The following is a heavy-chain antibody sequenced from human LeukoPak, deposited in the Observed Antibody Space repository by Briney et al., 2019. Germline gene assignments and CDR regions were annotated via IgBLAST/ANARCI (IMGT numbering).Heavy chain of an antibody. CDR2: IYYSGST. D-gene: IGHD4-17*01. CDR1: GGSISSYY. J-gene: IGHJ4*02. CDR3: ARGELHYGDYDAYYFDY. Sequence: SETLSLTCTVSGGSISSYYWSWIRQPPGKGLEWIGYIYYSGSTNYNPSLKSRVTISVDTSKNQLSLKLSSVTAADTAVYYCARGELHYGDYDAYYFDYWGQGTLVTVSS. V-gene: IGHV4-59*01.